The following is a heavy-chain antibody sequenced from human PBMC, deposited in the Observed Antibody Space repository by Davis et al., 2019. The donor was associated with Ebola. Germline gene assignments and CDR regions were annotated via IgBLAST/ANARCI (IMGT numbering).Heavy chain of an antibody. CDR1: GGSISSGGYY. CDR2: IYYSGST. Sequence: SETLSLTCTVSGGSISSGGYYWSWIRQPPGKGLEWIGYIYYSGSTNYNPSLKSRVTISVDTSKNQFSLKLSSVTAADTAVYYCARKYNVNWFDPWGQGTLVTVSS. CDR3: ARKYNVNWFDP. V-gene: IGHV4-61*08. J-gene: IGHJ5*02. D-gene: IGHD1-14*01.